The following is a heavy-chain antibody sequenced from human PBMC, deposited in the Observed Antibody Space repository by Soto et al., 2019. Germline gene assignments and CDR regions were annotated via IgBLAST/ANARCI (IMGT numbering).Heavy chain of an antibody. Sequence: SETLSLTCTVSGVSISSGGYYWSWIRQHPGKGLEWIGYIYYSGSTYYNPSLKSRVTISVDTSKNQFSLKLSSVTAADTAVYYCARHLTEITIFGVVTPSFDYWGQGTLVTVSS. CDR1: GVSISSGGYY. D-gene: IGHD3-3*01. CDR2: IYYSGST. CDR3: ARHLTEITIFGVVTPSFDY. J-gene: IGHJ4*02. V-gene: IGHV4-31*03.